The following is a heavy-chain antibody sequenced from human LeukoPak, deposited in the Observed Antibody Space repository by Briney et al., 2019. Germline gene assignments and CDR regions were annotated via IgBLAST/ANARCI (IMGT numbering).Heavy chain of an antibody. Sequence: GGSLRLSCAASGFTFSDYYMSWIRQAPGKGLEWVSYISSSSSTIYYADSVKGRFTISRDNAKNSLYLQMNSLRAEDTAVYYCASPYSGSYYYYYMDVWGKGTTVTVSS. CDR2: ISSSSSTI. J-gene: IGHJ6*03. D-gene: IGHD1-26*01. CDR3: ASPYSGSYYYYYMDV. V-gene: IGHV3-11*04. CDR1: GFTFSDYY.